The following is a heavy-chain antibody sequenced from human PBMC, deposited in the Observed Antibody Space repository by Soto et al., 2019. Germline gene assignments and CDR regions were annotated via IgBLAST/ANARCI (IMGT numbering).Heavy chain of an antibody. CDR2: ISDRDGST. V-gene: IGHV3-23*01. CDR1: GFSFSSFA. CDR3: AKQESDWTVHIDY. Sequence: GGSLRLSCAASGFSFSSFAMSWVRQAPGKGLEWVSVISDRDGSTYFADSVKGRFTISRDDSKSTLYLQMNGLRGDDTAIYYCAKQESDWTVHIDYWGEGTLVTVSP. D-gene: IGHD3-9*01. J-gene: IGHJ4*02.